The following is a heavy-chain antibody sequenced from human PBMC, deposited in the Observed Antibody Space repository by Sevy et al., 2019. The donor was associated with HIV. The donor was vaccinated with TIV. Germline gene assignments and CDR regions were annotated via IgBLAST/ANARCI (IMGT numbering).Heavy chain of an antibody. V-gene: IGHV1-24*01. CDR3: ATTKDYYETSGSPVDY. D-gene: IGHD3-22*01. CDR2: FDPEDDET. J-gene: IGHJ4*02. Sequence: ASVKVSCKVSGYTLTEFAMHWVRQAPGKGLEWMGTFDPEDDETMYAQKFQGRLTLTEDTSTDTAYMELSSLRSEDTAVYYCATTKDYYETSGSPVDYWGQGTLVTVSS. CDR1: GYTLTEFA.